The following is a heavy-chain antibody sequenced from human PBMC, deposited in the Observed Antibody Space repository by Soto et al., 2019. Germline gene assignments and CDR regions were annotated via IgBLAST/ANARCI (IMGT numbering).Heavy chain of an antibody. CDR1: GFTVSSTY. V-gene: IGHV3-66*01. CDR3: ARGYYGSGSLD. CDR2: TYTGGGT. J-gene: IGHJ4*02. D-gene: IGHD3-10*01. Sequence: GGSLRLSCAASGFTVSSTYMSWVRQAPGKGLEWVSVTYTGGGTYYADSVKGRFTISRDNSKNTLYLQMNSLRAEDTAVYYCARGYYGSGSLDWGQGTLVTVSS.